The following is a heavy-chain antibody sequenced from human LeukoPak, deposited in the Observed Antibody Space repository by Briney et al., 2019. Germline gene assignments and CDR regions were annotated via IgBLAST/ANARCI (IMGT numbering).Heavy chain of an antibody. CDR1: GGSISSYY. CDR2: IYYSGSP. D-gene: IGHD3-22*01. CDR3: ARVGYDSSGYYLKFDY. Sequence: PSETLSLTCTVSGGSISSYYWSWIRQPPGKGLEWIGYIYYSGSPNYNPSLKSRVTISVDTSKNQFSLKLSSVTAADTAVYYCARVGYDSSGYYLKFDYWGQGTLVTVSS. J-gene: IGHJ4*02. V-gene: IGHV4-59*01.